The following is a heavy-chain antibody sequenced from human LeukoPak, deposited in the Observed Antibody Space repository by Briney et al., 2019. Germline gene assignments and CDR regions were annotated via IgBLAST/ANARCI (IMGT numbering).Heavy chain of an antibody. Sequence: ASVKVSCKASGGTFSSYAISWVRQAPGQGLEWMGRIIPILGIANYAQKFQGRVTITADKSTSTAYMELSSLRSEDTAVYYCARDPQLLGYYGSGSTEGGDYWGQGTLVTVSS. CDR2: IIPILGIA. D-gene: IGHD3-10*01. CDR1: GGTFSSYA. V-gene: IGHV1-69*04. J-gene: IGHJ4*02. CDR3: ARDPQLLGYYGSGSTEGGDY.